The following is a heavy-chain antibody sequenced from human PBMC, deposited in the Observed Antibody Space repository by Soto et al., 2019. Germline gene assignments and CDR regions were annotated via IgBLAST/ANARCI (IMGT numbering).Heavy chain of an antibody. J-gene: IGHJ4*02. Sequence: SETLSLTCTVSGGSISSGGYYWSWIRQHPGKGLEWIGYIYYSGSTYYNPSLKSRVTISVDTSKNQFSLKLSSVTAADTAVYYCARELAARRRTGGYYFDPWGQGTLVTVSS. CDR2: IYYSGST. D-gene: IGHD6-6*01. CDR1: GGSISSGGYY. CDR3: ARELAARRRTGGYYFDP. V-gene: IGHV4-31*03.